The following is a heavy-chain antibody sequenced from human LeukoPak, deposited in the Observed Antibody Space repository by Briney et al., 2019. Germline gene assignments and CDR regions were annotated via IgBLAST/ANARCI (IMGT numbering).Heavy chain of an antibody. CDR2: IYPGDSDT. J-gene: IGHJ4*02. CDR3: ARLGDYYFDY. CDR1: GYSFTSYW. Sequence: GASLQISCKGSGYSFTSYWIGWGRQLPGKGLEWMGIIYPGDSDTRYSPSFQGQVTISADKSISTAYLQWSSLKASDTAMYYCARLGDYYFDYWGQGTLVTVSS. D-gene: IGHD3-3*01. V-gene: IGHV5-51*01.